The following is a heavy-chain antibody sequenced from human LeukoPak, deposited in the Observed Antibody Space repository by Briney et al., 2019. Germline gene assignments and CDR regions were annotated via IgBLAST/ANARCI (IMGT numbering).Heavy chain of an antibody. CDR3: AKEIVSAAISGFDP. V-gene: IGHV3-23*01. CDR2: IRYSGGST. CDR1: GFTFSRYA. Sequence: GGSLRLSCAASGFTFSRYAMSWVRQAPGKGLEWVSTIRYSGGSTHYADSVKGRFTISRDNSKNTLYLQMNSLRAEDTAVYYCAKEIVSAAISGFDPWGQGTLVTVSS. J-gene: IGHJ5*02. D-gene: IGHD2-2*02.